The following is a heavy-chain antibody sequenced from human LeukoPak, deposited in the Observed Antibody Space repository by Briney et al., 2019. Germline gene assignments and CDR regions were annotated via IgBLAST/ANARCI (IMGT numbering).Heavy chain of an antibody. CDR3: ARVVPGPVPAAIRGWFDP. D-gene: IGHD2-2*02. CDR2: IYYSGST. V-gene: IGHV4-30-4*08. Sequence: SETLSLTYTVSGGSISSGDYYWSWIRQPPGKGLEWIGYIYYSGSTYYNPSLKSRVTISVDTSKNQFSLKLSSVTAADTAVYYCARVVPGPVPAAIRGWFDPWGQGTLVTVSS. CDR1: GGSISSGDYY. J-gene: IGHJ5*02.